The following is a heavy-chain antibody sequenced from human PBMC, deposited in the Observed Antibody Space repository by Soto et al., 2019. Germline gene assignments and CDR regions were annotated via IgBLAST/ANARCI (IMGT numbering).Heavy chain of an antibody. Sequence: EVQLVESGGGFVKPGGSLRLSCAASGFTFSNAWMSWVRQAQGKGLEWVGRIKSKTDGGTKDYAAPVKGRFTISRDDSKTTLYLQMNSLKTEDTAVYYCTTDDYYYGMDVWGQGTTVTVSS. CDR2: IKSKTDGGTK. CDR1: GFTFSNAW. CDR3: TTDDYYYGMDV. J-gene: IGHJ6*02. V-gene: IGHV3-15*01.